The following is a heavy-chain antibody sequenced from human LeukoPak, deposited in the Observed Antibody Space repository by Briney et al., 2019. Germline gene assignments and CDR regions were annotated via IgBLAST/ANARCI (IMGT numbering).Heavy chain of an antibody. Sequence: QSGGSLRLSCAGFGFTFNSYAMTWVRQAPGKGLKWVSGISGSGGTTYYADSVRGRFTISRDDSQNTLYLQMNSLRAEDTSVYYCARDFDELNDYFDGARFDKWGLGTLVTVSS. J-gene: IGHJ4*02. V-gene: IGHV3-23*01. D-gene: IGHD3-16*01. CDR3: ARDFDELNDYFDGARFDK. CDR1: GFTFNSYA. CDR2: ISGSGGTT.